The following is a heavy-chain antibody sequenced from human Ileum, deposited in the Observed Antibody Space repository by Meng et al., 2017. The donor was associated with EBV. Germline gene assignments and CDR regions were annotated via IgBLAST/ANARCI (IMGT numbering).Heavy chain of an antibody. CDR3: ARAGYYDFWSGHENWFDP. V-gene: IGHV4-59*01. Sequence: GVVTPSASLTRTCTGAAGASSSYHWSWIRQTPGKRLEWIGYIYYSGSTNYNPSLKRRVTISIDTSKNQFSLKLSSVTAADTAVYYCARAGYYDFWSGHENWFDPWGQGTLVTVSS. CDR2: IYYSGST. D-gene: IGHD3-3*01. CDR1: AGASSSYH. J-gene: IGHJ5*02.